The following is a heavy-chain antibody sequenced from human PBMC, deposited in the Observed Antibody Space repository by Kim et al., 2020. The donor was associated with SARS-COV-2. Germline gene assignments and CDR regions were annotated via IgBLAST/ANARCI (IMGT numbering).Heavy chain of an antibody. V-gene: IGHV3-48*02. Sequence: GGSLRLSCEASGFTLGSYSMNWVRQAPGKGLEWVSYMSGSGDAIYYLDSVKGRFTISRDNAKNLMYLQMNSLRDEDTAVYYCTRFIGGCNEGSCYLEY. CDR1: GFTLGSYS. CDR3: TRFIGGCNEGSCYLEY. CDR2: MSGSGDAI. J-gene: IGHJ1*01. D-gene: IGHD3-22*01.